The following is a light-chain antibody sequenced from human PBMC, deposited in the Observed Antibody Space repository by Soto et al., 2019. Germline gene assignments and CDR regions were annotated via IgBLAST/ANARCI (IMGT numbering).Light chain of an antibody. CDR1: QSVTSNS. J-gene: IGKJ1*01. CDR2: GGF. CDR3: QYYGGSSRT. Sequence: EIVLTQSPGTLSLSPGERATLSCRASQSVTSNSLAWYQQKPGQAPRLVMYGGFSRPTGIPDKFSGSWSGTDFTLTISRLEPEDFAVYYCQYYGGSSRTFGQGTKVEIK. V-gene: IGKV3-20*01.